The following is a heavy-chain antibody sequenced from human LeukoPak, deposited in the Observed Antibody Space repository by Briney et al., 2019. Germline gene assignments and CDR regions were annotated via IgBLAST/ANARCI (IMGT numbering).Heavy chain of an antibody. J-gene: IGHJ4*02. CDR2: IKQDGSEK. Sequence: SGGSLRLSCAASGFTVSSDYMSWVRQAPGKGLEWVANIKQDGSEKYYVDSVKGRFTISRDNAKNSLYLQMNSLRAEDTAVYYCARARRGYSGYDDGILDYWGQGTLVTVSS. D-gene: IGHD5-12*01. CDR1: GFTVSSDY. CDR3: ARARRGYSGYDDGILDY. V-gene: IGHV3-7*01.